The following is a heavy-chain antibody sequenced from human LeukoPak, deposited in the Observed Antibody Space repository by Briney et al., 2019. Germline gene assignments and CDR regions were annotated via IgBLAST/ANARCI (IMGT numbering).Heavy chain of an antibody. D-gene: IGHD6-6*01. V-gene: IGHV1-69*05. J-gene: IGHJ4*02. Sequence: SVKVSCMASVGTFSSYVISCVRQALGQGLECMCHIIPIFGTANYAQKFQGRVTITTDESTSTAYMELSSLRSEDTAVYYCARGARQLVWDPFLWDYWGQGTLVTVSS. CDR2: IIPIFGTA. CDR1: VGTFSSYV. CDR3: ARGARQLVWDPFLWDY.